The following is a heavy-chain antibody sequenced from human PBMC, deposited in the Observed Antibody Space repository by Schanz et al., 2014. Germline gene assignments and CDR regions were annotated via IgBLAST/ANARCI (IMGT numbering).Heavy chain of an antibody. V-gene: IGHV3-11*01. CDR3: AAHETLSTTACYPS. CDR1: GFTFSDSF. J-gene: IGHJ4*02. CDR2: ISSSGNII. D-gene: IGHD2-2*01. Sequence: QVQLVESGGGVVQPGGSLRLSCATSGFTFSDSFMSWIRQTPGKGLEWLSYISSSGNIIHYADSVKGRFTISRDNAKNSLYLQMTGLRAEDTAVYYCAAHETLSTTACYPSWGQGTLVAVSS.